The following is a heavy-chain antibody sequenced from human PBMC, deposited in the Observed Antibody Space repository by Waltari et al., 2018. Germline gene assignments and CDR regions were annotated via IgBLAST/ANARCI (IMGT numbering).Heavy chain of an antibody. D-gene: IGHD2-15*01. V-gene: IGHV3-48*04. J-gene: IGHJ6*04. CDR3: ARDVGYCSGGSCPAMDV. CDR2: ISGSSFTI. Sequence: EVQLVESGGGWAQPGGSLRLSCAASGFIFSSHSVNWVRQATGKGLEWLSYISGSSFTIYYADSVKGRFTISRDNAENSVYLQMNSLRAEDTAVYYCARDVGYCSGGSCPAMDVWGKGTTVTISS. CDR1: GFIFSSHS.